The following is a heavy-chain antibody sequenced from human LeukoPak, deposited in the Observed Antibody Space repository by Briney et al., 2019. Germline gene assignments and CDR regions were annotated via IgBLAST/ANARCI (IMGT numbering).Heavy chain of an antibody. J-gene: IGHJ4*02. V-gene: IGHV3-30*02. CDR3: AKGPALRYFDWLEPSFDF. CDR1: GFIFDHYG. CDR2: TRYDGRDK. Sequence: GGSLRLSCAASGFIFDHYGMYWVRQAPGKGLEWVSFTRYDGRDKYYADSVKGRFTISRDNSKNTLFLQMSSLRGDDTAVYFCAKGPALRYFDWLEPSFDFWGQGTLVTVYS. D-gene: IGHD3-9*01.